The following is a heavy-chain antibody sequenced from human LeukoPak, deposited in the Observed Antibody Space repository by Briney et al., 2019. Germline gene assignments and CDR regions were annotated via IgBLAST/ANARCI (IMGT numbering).Heavy chain of an antibody. V-gene: IGHV3-23*01. D-gene: IGHD1-26*01. CDR3: AKVYSGSYFGFDY. J-gene: IGHJ4*02. CDR2: ISGSGGST. Sequence: GGSLRLSCAASGFTFSSYAMSWVRQAPGKGLEWVSAISGSGGSTYYADSVKGRFTISRDNSKHTLYLQMNSLRAEDTAVYYCAKVYSGSYFGFDYWGQGTLVTVSS. CDR1: GFTFSSYA.